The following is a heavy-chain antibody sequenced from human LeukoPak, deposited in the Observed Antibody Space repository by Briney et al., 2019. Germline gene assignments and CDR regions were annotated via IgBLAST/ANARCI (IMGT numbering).Heavy chain of an antibody. CDR3: ARGGNYDSSGYYYGHYFDY. J-gene: IGHJ4*02. D-gene: IGHD3-22*01. V-gene: IGHV4-34*01. Sequence: SETLSLTCAVYGGSFSGYYWSWIRQPPGKGLEWIGEINHSGSTNYNPSLKSRVTISVDTSKNQFSLKLSSVTAADTAAYYCARGGNYDSSGYYYGHYFDYWGQGTLVTVSS. CDR2: INHSGST. CDR1: GGSFSGYY.